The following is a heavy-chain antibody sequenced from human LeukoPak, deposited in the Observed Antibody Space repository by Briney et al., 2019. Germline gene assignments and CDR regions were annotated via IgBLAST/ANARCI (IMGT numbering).Heavy chain of an antibody. D-gene: IGHD3-3*01. V-gene: IGHV3-20*04. CDR1: GFTFDDYG. CDR2: INWNGGST. CDR3: AREGIFGVVTPNWFDP. Sequence: PGGSLRLSCAASGFTFDDYGLSWVRQAPGKGLEWVSGINWNGGSTGYADSVKGRFTISRDNAKNSLYLQMNSLRAEDTALYYCAREGIFGVVTPNWFDPWGQGTLVTVSS. J-gene: IGHJ5*02.